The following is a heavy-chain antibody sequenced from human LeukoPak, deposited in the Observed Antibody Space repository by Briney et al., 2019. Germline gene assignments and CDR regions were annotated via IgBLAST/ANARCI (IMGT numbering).Heavy chain of an antibody. CDR3: ARGGRLEDSRYDY. V-gene: IGHV1-8*02. CDR2: MNPNSGNT. J-gene: IGHJ4*02. D-gene: IGHD3-10*01. CDR1: GYTFTGYY. Sequence: ASVKVSCKASGYTFTGYYMHWVRQAPGQGLEWMGWMNPNSGNTGYAQKFQGRVTMTRNTSISTAYMELSSLRSEDTAVYYCARGGRLEDSRYDYWGQGTLVTVSS.